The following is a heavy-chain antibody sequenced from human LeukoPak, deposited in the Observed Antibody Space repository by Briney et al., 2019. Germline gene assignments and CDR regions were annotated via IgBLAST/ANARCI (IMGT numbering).Heavy chain of an antibody. D-gene: IGHD2-2*01. CDR3: ARDPGGYCSSTSCPNWFDP. J-gene: IGHJ5*02. CDR2: ISGSSSYI. Sequence: GGSLRLSCAASGFTFSSYSMNWVRQAPGKGLEWVSSISGSSSYIYYADSVKGRFTISRDNAKNSLYLQMNSLRAEDTAVYYCARDPGGYCSSTSCPNWFDPWGQGTLVTVSS. V-gene: IGHV3-21*01. CDR1: GFTFSSYS.